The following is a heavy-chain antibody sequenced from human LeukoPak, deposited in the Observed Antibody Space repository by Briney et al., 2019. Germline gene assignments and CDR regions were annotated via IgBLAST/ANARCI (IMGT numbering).Heavy chain of an antibody. CDR3: ARVSDFWSGYYSYYYYSTDV. V-gene: IGHV4-59*01. CDR1: GGSISSYY. J-gene: IGHJ6*02. Sequence: SETLSLTCTVSGGSISSYYWSWIRQPPGKGLEWIGYIYYSGSTNYNPSLKSRVTISVDTSKNQFSLKLSSVTAADTAVYYCARVSDFWSGYYSYYYYSTDVWGQGTTVTVSS. CDR2: IYYSGST. D-gene: IGHD3-3*01.